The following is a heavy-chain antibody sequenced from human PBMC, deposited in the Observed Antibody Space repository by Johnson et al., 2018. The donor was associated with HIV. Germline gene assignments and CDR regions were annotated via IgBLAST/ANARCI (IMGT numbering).Heavy chain of an antibody. Sequence: QVQLVESGGGVVQPGRSLRLSCAASGFTFSSYAMHWVRQAPGKGLEWVAVISYDGSNKYYADSVKGRFTISRDNSKNTLYLQMNRLRTEDTAVYYCARIRVAVITEVGAFDIWGQGTMVTVSS. J-gene: IGHJ3*02. CDR1: GFTFSSYA. CDR2: ISYDGSNK. D-gene: IGHD3-22*01. CDR3: ARIRVAVITEVGAFDI. V-gene: IGHV3-30-3*01.